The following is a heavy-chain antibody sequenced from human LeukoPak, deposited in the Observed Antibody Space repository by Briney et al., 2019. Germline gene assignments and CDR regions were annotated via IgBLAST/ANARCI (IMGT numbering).Heavy chain of an antibody. CDR3: ARAGLTGSKVAFDV. D-gene: IGHD1-20*01. J-gene: IGHJ3*01. V-gene: IGHV7-4-1*02. CDR1: GYTFTDYP. Sequence: ASVKVSCKASGYTFTDYPMNWVRQAPGQGLEWMGWINTDTGNPTYAQGFTGHFVFPLDTSISTAYLQITSLKAEDTAVYYCARAGLTGSKVAFDVWGQGTMVTVSS. CDR2: INTDTGNP.